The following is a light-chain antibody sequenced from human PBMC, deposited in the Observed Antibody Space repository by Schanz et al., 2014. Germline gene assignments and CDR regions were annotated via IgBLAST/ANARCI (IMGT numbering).Light chain of an antibody. CDR2: GAS. CDR3: QYYGGSRT. J-gene: IGKJ1*01. Sequence: EIVLTQSPGTLSLSPGDRATLSCRASQSVTSAYLAWYQQKPGQGPWLLIYGASSRATGVPDRFSGSGSGTDFTLTISRLEPEDFAVYYCQYYGGSRTFGQGTTVEIK. V-gene: IGKV3-20*01. CDR1: QSVTSAY.